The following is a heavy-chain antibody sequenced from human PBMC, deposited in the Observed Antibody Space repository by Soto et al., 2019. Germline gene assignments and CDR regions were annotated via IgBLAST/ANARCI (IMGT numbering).Heavy chain of an antibody. V-gene: IGHV4-59*01. D-gene: IGHD2-2*01. CDR1: GGSISSYY. CDR3: ARGEDIVLVPAAKFDP. CDR2: IYYSGST. Sequence: SETLSLTCTVAGGSISSYYWNWIRQPPGKGLEWIGYIYYSGSTNYNPSLKSRVTISVDTSKNQFSLKLSSVTAADTAVYYCARGEDIVLVPAAKFDPWGQGTLVTVSS. J-gene: IGHJ5*02.